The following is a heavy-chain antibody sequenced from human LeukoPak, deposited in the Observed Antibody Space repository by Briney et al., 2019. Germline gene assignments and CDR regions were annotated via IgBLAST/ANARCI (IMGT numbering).Heavy chain of an antibody. CDR1: GFSFSSNN. V-gene: IGHV3-48*02. CDR2: ISGSGSPV. Sequence: GGSLRLSCAASGFSFSSNNMNWVRQAPGKGPEWLSYISGSGSPVSYADSVKGRFTISRDNAKNLVYLQMISLRDEDTAVYDCARGLGSSWFYRWGQGTLVTVSS. J-gene: IGHJ4*02. D-gene: IGHD6-13*01. CDR3: ARGLGSSWFYR.